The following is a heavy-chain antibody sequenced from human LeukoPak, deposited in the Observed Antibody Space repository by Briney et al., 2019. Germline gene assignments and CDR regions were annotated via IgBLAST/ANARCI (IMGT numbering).Heavy chain of an antibody. D-gene: IGHD6-6*01. V-gene: IGHV1-18*01. J-gene: IGHJ4*02. CDR1: GYTFTSYS. Sequence: ASVKVSCKASGYTFTSYSINWVRQAPGQGLEWMGWVSTYNGNSNYAQKLQGRVTMTTDTSTSTAYMELRSLRSDDTAMYYCAKDRWRDGSSSFDNWGQGTLVTLSS. CDR3: AKDRWRDGSSSFDN. CDR2: VSTYNGNS.